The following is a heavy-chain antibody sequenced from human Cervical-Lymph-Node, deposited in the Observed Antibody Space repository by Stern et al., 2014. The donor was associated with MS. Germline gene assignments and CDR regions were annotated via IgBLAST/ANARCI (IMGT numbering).Heavy chain of an antibody. D-gene: IGHD3-3*01. CDR3: ARVCYDFWSGYYPLDY. Sequence: VQLVESGPGLVKPSQTLSLTCTVSGGSISSGGYYWSWLRQHPGKGLEWIGYSYYSGSTYYNPSLKSRVTISVDTSKNQFSLKLSSVTAADTAVYYCARVCYDFWSGYYPLDYWGQGTLVTVSS. CDR1: GGSISSGGYY. V-gene: IGHV4-31*03. CDR2: SYYSGST. J-gene: IGHJ4*02.